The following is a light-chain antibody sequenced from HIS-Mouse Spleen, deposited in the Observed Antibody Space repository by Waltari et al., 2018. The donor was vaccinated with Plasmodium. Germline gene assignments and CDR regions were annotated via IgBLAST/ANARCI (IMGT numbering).Light chain of an antibody. J-gene: IGKJ2*01. CDR2: GAS. Sequence: IVMTQSPAALSVSPGERSTLSCRASQSVSGNLAWYQPKPGQAPRLLIYGASTRATGIPARFSGSGSGTEFTLTISSMQSEDFAVYYCQQYNNWPYTLGQGTKLEIK. CDR1: QSVSGN. CDR3: QQYNNWPYT. V-gene: IGKV3-15*01.